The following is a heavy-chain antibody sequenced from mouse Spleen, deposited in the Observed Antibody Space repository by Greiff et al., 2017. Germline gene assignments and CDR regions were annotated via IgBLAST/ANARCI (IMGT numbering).Heavy chain of an antibody. V-gene: IGHV5-6-4*01. Sequence: EVKLMESGGGLVKPGGSLKLSCAASGFAFSSYDMSWVRQTPEKRLEWVATISSGGSYTYYPDSVKGRFTISRDNAKNTLYLQMSSLKSEDTAMYYCAREGGGMDYWGQGTSVTVSS. CDR1: GFAFSSYD. J-gene: IGHJ4*01. CDR2: ISSGGSYT. CDR3: AREGGGMDY.